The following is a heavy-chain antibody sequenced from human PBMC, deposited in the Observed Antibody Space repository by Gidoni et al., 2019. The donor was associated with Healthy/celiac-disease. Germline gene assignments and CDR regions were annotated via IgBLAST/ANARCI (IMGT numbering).Heavy chain of an antibody. CDR3: ARDGRRSAIVVVPAAYYYYYGMDV. CDR1: GGTFSSYA. V-gene: IGHV1-69*01. J-gene: IGHJ6*01. Sequence: QVQLVQSGAEVKKPGSSVTVSCKASGGTFSSYAISWVRQAPGQGLEWMGGIIPIFGTANYAQKFQGRVTITADESTSTAYMELSSLRSEDTAVYYCARDGRRSAIVVVPAAYYYYYGMDVWGKGPRSPSPQ. CDR2: IIPIFGTA. D-gene: IGHD2-2*01.